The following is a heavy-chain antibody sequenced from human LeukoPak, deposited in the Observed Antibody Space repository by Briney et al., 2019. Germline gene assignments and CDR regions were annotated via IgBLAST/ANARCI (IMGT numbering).Heavy chain of an antibody. CDR2: IKSDGGT. J-gene: IGHJ1*01. Sequence: PGGSLRLSCAASGFTFSTYCMHWVRQAPGKGLVWVSRIKSDGGTNYSDSVKGRFTISRDNAKKTVSLKMTSLRPEDTGVYYCARAPSEIGGYYPEYFRHWGQGTLVTVSS. V-gene: IGHV3-74*01. CDR1: GFTFSTYC. CDR3: ARAPSEIGGYYPEYFRH. D-gene: IGHD3-22*01.